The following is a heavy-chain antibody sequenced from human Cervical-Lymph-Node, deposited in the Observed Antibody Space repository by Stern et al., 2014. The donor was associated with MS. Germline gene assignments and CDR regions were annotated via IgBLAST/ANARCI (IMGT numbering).Heavy chain of an antibody. Sequence: VQLVESGAEVRTPGSSVKVSCKASGGALNTYAIHWVRLAPGQGLEWMGGFIPVFGTPVYAQKFKGRVTIAADESTSTDYMELSSLRSDDTAVYYCTRGASSAAWYRHAVDVWGQGTTVTVSS. J-gene: IGHJ6*02. CDR2: FIPVFGTP. V-gene: IGHV1-69*01. D-gene: IGHD1-26*01. CDR3: TRGASSAAWYRHAVDV. CDR1: GGALNTYA.